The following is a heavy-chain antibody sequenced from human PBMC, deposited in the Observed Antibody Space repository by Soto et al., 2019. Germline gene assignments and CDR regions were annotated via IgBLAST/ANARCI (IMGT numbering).Heavy chain of an antibody. D-gene: IGHD2-8*02. CDR1: GYTFTSYD. Sequence: QVQLVQSGAEVKKPGASVKVSCKPSGYTFTSYDINWVRQATGQGLEWMGWMNPNSGNTAYAQKFQGRITMTRRTSLSTAYMELSRLRTEDVDVYYCERVRSGGAFDIWGQGTMVTVSS. CDR3: ERVRSGGAFDI. J-gene: IGHJ3*02. CDR2: MNPNSGNT. V-gene: IGHV1-8*01.